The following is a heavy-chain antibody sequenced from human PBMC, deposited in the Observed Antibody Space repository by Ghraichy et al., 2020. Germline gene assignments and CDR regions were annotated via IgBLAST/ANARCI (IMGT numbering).Heavy chain of an antibody. CDR2: IHPNSGGT. CDR3: ARGYSYGGDIDY. V-gene: IGHV1-2*06. CDR1: GYTFTGYY. J-gene: IGHJ4*02. D-gene: IGHD5-18*01. Sequence: ASVKVSCKASGYTFTGYYMHWVRQAPGQGLEWMGRIHPNSGGTNYAQKFQGRVTMTRDTSISTAYMELSRLRSDDTAVYYCARGYSYGGDIDYWGQGTLVTVAS.